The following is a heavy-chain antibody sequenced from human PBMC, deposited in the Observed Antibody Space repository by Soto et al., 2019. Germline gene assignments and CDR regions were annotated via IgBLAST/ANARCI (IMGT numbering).Heavy chain of an antibody. CDR3: ARYYGAPDGMDV. CDR2: ISSRGSSM. J-gene: IGHJ6*02. V-gene: IGHV3-48*02. D-gene: IGHD4-17*01. CDR1: GFTFSSYS. Sequence: GGSLRLSCAASGFTFSSYSMNWVRQAPGKGLEWVSYISSRGSSMHHADSVQGRFTISRDNAKNSLYLQMNSLRDEDTAVYYCARYYGAPDGMDVWGQGTTVTVSS.